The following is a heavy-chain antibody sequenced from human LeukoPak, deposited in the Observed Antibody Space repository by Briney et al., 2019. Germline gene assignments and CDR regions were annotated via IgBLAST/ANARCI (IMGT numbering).Heavy chain of an antibody. J-gene: IGHJ4*02. D-gene: IGHD3-3*01. Sequence: PSETLSLTCAVYGGSFSGYYWSWICQPPGKGLEWIGEINHSGSTNYNPSLKSRVTISVDTSKNQFSLKLSSVTAADTAVYYCARGPYYDFWSGYYTDGFDYWGQGTLVTVSS. CDR1: GGSFSGYY. V-gene: IGHV4-34*01. CDR2: INHSGST. CDR3: ARGPYYDFWSGYYTDGFDY.